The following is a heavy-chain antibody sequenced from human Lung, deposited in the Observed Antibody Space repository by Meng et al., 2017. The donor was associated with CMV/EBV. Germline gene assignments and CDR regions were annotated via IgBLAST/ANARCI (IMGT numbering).Heavy chain of an antibody. CDR3: ATTSSGWFNYFDS. CDR2: IYYNGGT. V-gene: IGHV4-39*01. D-gene: IGHD6-19*01. Sequence: SETLSLXXTVSGGSISSSSHYWGWIRQPPGKGLEWIATIYYNGGTSYNPSLKSRVTISLDTSKNQFSLKLNSVTAADTAVYYCATTSSGWFNYFDSWGQGTXV. J-gene: IGHJ4*02. CDR1: GGSISSSSHY.